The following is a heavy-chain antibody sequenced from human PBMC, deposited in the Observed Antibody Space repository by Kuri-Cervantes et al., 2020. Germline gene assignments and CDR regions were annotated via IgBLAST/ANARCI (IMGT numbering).Heavy chain of an antibody. CDR3: ARAVATTRNAFDI. CDR1: GFSFSDHW. V-gene: IGHV3-74*01. D-gene: IGHD5-12*01. CDR2: ISSDESST. J-gene: IGHJ3*02. Sequence: GGSLRLSCAASGFSFSDHWMHWVRQAPGKGLVWVSRISSDESSTSYADSVKGRFTISRDNAKNTLCLQMNSLRAEDTAVYYCARAVATTRNAFDIWGQGTLVTVSS.